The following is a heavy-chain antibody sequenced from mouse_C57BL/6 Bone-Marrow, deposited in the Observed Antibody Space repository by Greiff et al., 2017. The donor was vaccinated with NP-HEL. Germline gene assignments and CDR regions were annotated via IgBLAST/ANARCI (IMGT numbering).Heavy chain of an antibody. CDR2: ISDGGSYT. V-gene: IGHV5-4*01. CDR1: GFTFSSYA. J-gene: IGHJ4*01. CDR3: ARDLYYYSNYDAMDY. Sequence: EVKLMESGGGLVKPGGSLKLSCAASGFTFSSYAMSWVRQTPEKRLEWVATISDGGSYTYYPDNVKGRFTISRDNAKNNLYLQMSHLKSEDTAMYYCARDLYYYSNYDAMDYWGQGTSVTVSS. D-gene: IGHD2-5*01.